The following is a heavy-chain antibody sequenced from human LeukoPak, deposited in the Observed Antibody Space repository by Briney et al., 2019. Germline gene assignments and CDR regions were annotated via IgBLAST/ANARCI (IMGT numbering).Heavy chain of an antibody. CDR2: ISLGGRT. D-gene: IGHD3-10*01. CDR1: GGSISSDY. Sequence: SETLSLTCSVSGGSISSDYWNWIRQPVGKGLEWIGRISLGGRTNYNPSLKGRVTVSLDKSKNQFSLKVTSVTAADTAVYYCARLNGSGSYAYFDYWGQGSLVIVSS. J-gene: IGHJ4*02. CDR3: ARLNGSGSYAYFDY. V-gene: IGHV4-4*07.